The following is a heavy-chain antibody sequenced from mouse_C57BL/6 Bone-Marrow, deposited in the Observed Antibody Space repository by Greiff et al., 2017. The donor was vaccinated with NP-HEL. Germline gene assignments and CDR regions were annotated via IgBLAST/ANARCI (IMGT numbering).Heavy chain of an antibody. Sequence: QVQLKQSGAELVKPGASVKISCKASGYAFSSYWMNWVQQRPGKGLEWIGQLYPGDGDTNYTGKFKGKATLTAAKSSSTAYMQLSSLTSEDSAVYFCAREKLLRSGAMDYWGQGTSVTVSS. V-gene: IGHV1-80*01. CDR3: AREKLLRSGAMDY. D-gene: IGHD1-1*01. CDR2: LYPGDGDT. J-gene: IGHJ4*01. CDR1: GYAFSSYW.